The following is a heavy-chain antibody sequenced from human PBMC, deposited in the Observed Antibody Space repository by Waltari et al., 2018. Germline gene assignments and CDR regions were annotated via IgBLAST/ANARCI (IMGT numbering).Heavy chain of an antibody. CDR2: IYYSGST. CDR3: ARDQLSGSQDAFDI. Sequence: QLQLQESGPGLVKPSATLSLPCTVSGGSISSSSYSWGWIRQPPGKGLEWIGSIYYSGSTYYNPSLKSRVTISVDTSKNQFSLKLSSVTAADTAVYYWARDQLSGSQDAFDIWGQGTMVTVSS. CDR1: GGSISSSSYS. V-gene: IGHV4-39*07. D-gene: IGHD1-26*01. J-gene: IGHJ3*02.